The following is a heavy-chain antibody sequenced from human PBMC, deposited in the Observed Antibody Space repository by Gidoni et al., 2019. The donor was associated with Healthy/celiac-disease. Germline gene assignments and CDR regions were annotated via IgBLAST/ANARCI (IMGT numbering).Heavy chain of an antibody. D-gene: IGHD3-22*01. Sequence: EVQLVESGGGLVQPGRSLRLSCAASGFTFDDYAMHWVRQAPGKGLEWVSGIRWNSGSIGYADSVKGRFTISRDNAKNSLYLQMNSLRAEDTALYYCAKDSEYYYDSSGYLNWGQGTLVTVSS. CDR1: GFTFDDYA. V-gene: IGHV3-9*01. J-gene: IGHJ4*02. CDR2: IRWNSGSI. CDR3: AKDSEYYYDSSGYLN.